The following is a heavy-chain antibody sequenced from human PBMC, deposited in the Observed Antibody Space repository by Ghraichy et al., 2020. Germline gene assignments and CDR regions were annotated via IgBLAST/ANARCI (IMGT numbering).Heavy chain of an antibody. CDR3: ARNKINGNYVVFDI. CDR2: IYFSGNT. CDR1: GGSITRSTYY. Sequence: ETLSLTCTVSGGSITRSTYYWGWIRQPPGKGLEWIGSIYFSGNTYYKLSLKSRVTISVDTSKNQLSLKLTSVTAADTAIYYCARNKINGNYVVFDIWGQGTMVTVS. V-gene: IGHV4-39*07. D-gene: IGHD1-7*01. J-gene: IGHJ3*02.